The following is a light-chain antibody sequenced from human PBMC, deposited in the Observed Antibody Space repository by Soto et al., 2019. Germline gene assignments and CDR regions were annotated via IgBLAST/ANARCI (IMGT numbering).Light chain of an antibody. V-gene: IGKV1-39*01. CDR1: QSISTY. CDR2: AAF. Sequence: DIQMTQSPSSLSASVGDRVTITCRASQSISTYLNWYQQKPGKPPKLLIYAAFSLQSGVPSRFRGSGSGTDFALPISSLQPEDFATYYCQQSYTTPPSFGQGTRLEIK. CDR3: QQSYTTPPS. J-gene: IGKJ5*01.